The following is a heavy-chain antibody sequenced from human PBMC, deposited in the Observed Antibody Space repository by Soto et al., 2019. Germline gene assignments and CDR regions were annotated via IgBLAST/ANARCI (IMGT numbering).Heavy chain of an antibody. D-gene: IGHD3-3*02. CDR1: GFTFSNSW. Sequence: HPGGSLRLSCAASGFTFSNSWMNWVRQAPGKGLEWVANIKEDGTAKYYLDSVKGRFTVSRDNVKNSLYLQMNSLRAEDTAMYYCTTDRGNLAFDYWGPGALVTVSA. V-gene: IGHV3-7*01. CDR2: IKEDGTAK. CDR3: TTDRGNLAFDY. J-gene: IGHJ4*01.